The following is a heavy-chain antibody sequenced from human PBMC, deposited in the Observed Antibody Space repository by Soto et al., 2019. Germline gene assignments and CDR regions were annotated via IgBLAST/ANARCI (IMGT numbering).Heavy chain of an antibody. CDR3: GRLGAPYQPLDP. D-gene: IGHD2-2*01. J-gene: IGHJ5*02. CDR2: IYFGGTT. Sequence: QVQLQESGPGLVKPSETLSLTCTVSGGSFSPNYWAWLRQPPGKRLAWVGYIYFGGTTSYNPSLKSGVSISLETLNCQSAQGLRYVSAADTAVSYCGRLGAPYQPLDPRGPGTLVTVSS. V-gene: IGHV4-59*08. CDR1: GGSFSPNY.